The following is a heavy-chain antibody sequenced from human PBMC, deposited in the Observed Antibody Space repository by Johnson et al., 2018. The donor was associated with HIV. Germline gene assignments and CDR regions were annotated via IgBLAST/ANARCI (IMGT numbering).Heavy chain of an antibody. CDR2: IYRDGNT. CDR1: GFTVSSNY. J-gene: IGHJ3*02. Sequence: VQLVESGGGLVQPGGSLRLSCEASGFTVSSNYMGWVRQAPGKGLEWVSVIYRDGNTNYADSVKGRFTISRANSKNTLYLQRNSLRADDTAGYYCARLYDSSGYGAFDIWGQGTIVTVSS. D-gene: IGHD3-22*01. V-gene: IGHV3-66*02. CDR3: ARLYDSSGYGAFDI.